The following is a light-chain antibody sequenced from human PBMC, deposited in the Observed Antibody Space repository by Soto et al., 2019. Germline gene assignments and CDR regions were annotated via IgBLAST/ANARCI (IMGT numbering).Light chain of an antibody. V-gene: IGLV1-44*01. CDR2: SNN. CDR1: SANIGSNT. CDR3: ATWADGLNSYV. J-gene: IGLJ1*01. Sequence: QSVLSQPPSASGTPGQRVTISCSGSSANIGSNTVSWYQQLPQRAPKLLIFSNNQRPSGVPDRFSGSKSGTSASLAISGLQSEDEADYYCATWADGLNSYVLXTGTKVTVL.